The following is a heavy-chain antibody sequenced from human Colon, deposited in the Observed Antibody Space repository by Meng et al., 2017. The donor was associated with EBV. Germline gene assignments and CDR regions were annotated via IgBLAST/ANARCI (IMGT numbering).Heavy chain of an antibody. Sequence: QLQLQASGPGLVKPSXXLSLTCTVSGDSISSSNYYWGWIRQPPGKGLEWIGSGSTYYNPSLKSRVSISVDTSKNQFSLKLTSVTAADTAVYYCVLAGIIMPTFDYWGQGTLVTVSS. CDR1: GDSISSSNYY. CDR2: GST. J-gene: IGHJ4*02. CDR3: VLAGIIMPTFDY. V-gene: IGHV4-39*07. D-gene: IGHD3-10*01.